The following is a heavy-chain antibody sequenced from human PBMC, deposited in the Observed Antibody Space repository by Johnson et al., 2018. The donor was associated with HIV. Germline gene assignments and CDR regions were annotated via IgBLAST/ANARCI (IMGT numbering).Heavy chain of an antibody. CDR2: ISSSGSTI. CDR3: AKDPGDCSSTSCYAFDI. D-gene: IGHD2-2*01. Sequence: QVQLVESGGGVVQPGRSLRLSCAASGFTFSDYYMSWIRQAPGKGLEWVSYISSSGSTIYYADSVKGRFTISRDNSKNTLYLQMNSLRAEDTAVYYCAKDPGDCSSTSCYAFDIWGQGTMVTVSS. CDR1: GFTFSDYY. V-gene: IGHV3-11*01. J-gene: IGHJ3*02.